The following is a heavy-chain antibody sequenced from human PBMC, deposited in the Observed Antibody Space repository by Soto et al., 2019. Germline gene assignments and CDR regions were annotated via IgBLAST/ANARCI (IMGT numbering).Heavy chain of an antibody. CDR3: ASFCFYYSSGYAWFFDF. D-gene: IGHD6-25*01. CDR1: GGSISSGGYS. J-gene: IGHJ4*02. CDR2: IYHSGST. V-gene: IGHV4-30-2*01. Sequence: LSLTCAVSGGSISSGGYSWSWIRQPPGKGLEWIGYIYHSGSTYYNPSLKSRVTISVDRSKNEFSLKLSSGTAADTAVYYCASFCFYYSSGYAWFFDFSGQGSLVTVSS.